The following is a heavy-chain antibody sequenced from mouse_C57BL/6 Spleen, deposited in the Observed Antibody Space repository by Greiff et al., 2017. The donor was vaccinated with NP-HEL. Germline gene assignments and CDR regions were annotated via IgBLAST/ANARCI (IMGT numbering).Heavy chain of an antibody. Sequence: QVQLKQSGAELVRPGTSVKVSCKASGYAFTNYLIEWVKQRPGQGLEWIGVINPGSGGTNYNEKFKGKATLTADKSSSTAYMQLSSLTSEDSAVYFCARSHTVVAGGAMDYWGQGTSVTVSS. V-gene: IGHV1-54*01. CDR2: INPGSGGT. CDR3: ARSHTVVAGGAMDY. J-gene: IGHJ4*01. D-gene: IGHD1-1*01. CDR1: GYAFTNYL.